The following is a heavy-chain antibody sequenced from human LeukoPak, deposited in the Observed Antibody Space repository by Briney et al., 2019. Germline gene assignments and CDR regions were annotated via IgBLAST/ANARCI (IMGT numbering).Heavy chain of an antibody. Sequence: GESLKISCKGSGYSFTSYWIGWVRQVPGKGLEWMGIIYPGDSDTRYSPSFQGQVTISADKSISTAYLQWSSLKASDTAMYYCARGDIVVVPAAIRYYYYYGMDVWGQGTTVTVSS. J-gene: IGHJ6*02. CDR2: IYPGDSDT. V-gene: IGHV5-51*01. CDR1: GYSFTSYW. D-gene: IGHD2-2*02. CDR3: ARGDIVVVPAAIRYYYYYGMDV.